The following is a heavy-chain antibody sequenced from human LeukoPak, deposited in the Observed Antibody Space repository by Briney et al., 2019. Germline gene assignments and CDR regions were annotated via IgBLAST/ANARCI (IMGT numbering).Heavy chain of an antibody. J-gene: IGHJ4*02. V-gene: IGHV3-30*02. CDR2: ISYDGSTK. CDR1: GFSLSRYW. D-gene: IGHD2/OR15-2a*01. CDR3: VRNNNNDY. Sequence: AGGSLRLSCAASGFSLSRYWMSWVRQAPGKGLEWVAFISYDGSTKTYADSVKGRFTTSRDISLHLQMNSLRAEDTAVYYCVRNNNNDYWGQGTLVTVSS.